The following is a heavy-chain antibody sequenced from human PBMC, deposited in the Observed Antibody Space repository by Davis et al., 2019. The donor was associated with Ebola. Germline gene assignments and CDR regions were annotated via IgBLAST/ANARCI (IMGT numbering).Heavy chain of an antibody. CDR1: GFTFSDHY. CDR2: TRNKANSYTT. V-gene: IGHV3-72*01. D-gene: IGHD1-1*01. Sequence: PGGSLRLSCAASGFTFSDHYMDWVRQAPGKGLEWVGRTRNKANSYTTEYAASVKGRFTISRDDSKNSLYLQMNSLKTEDTAVYYCARDSGTTGTPVYFWYWGQGTLVTVSS. J-gene: IGHJ4*02. CDR3: ARDSGTTGTPVYFWY.